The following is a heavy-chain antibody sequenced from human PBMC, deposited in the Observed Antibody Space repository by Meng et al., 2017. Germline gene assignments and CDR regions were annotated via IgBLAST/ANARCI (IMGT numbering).Heavy chain of an antibody. CDR3: ARATYYYDSSGYDDY. CDR2: IIPIFGTA. V-gene: IGHV1-69*06. CDR1: GVTFSSYA. D-gene: IGHD3-22*01. J-gene: IGHJ4*02. Sequence: QVQPVRSGAGGTKPGASVKVSCMASGVTFSSYAISWLRQAPGQGLEWMGGIIPIFGTANSAQKFQGRVTITADKSTSTAYMELSSLRSEDTAVYYCARATYYYDSSGYDDYWGQGTLVTVSS.